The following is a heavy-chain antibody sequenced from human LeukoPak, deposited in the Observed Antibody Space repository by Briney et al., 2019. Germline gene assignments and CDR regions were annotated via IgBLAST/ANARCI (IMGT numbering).Heavy chain of an antibody. V-gene: IGHV4-34*01. Sequence: PSETLSLTXAVYGGSFSGYYWSWIRQPPGKGVEWIGEINHSGSTNYNPSLKSRVTISVDTSKNQFSLKLSSVAAADTAVYYCARGRRIQLWSRPDYYMDVWGKGTTVTVSS. J-gene: IGHJ6*03. CDR2: INHSGST. CDR3: ARGRRIQLWSRPDYYMDV. D-gene: IGHD5-18*01. CDR1: GGSFSGYY.